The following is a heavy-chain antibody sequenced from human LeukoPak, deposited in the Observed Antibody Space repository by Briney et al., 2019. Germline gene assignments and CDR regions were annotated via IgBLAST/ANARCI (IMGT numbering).Heavy chain of an antibody. D-gene: IGHD2-2*02. Sequence: GESLKISSKGSGYSFKDYWIGWVRQMPGKGPEWMGIIFPHDSDTKCSPSFQGQVTISVDKSVSTAYVQWSSLEASDTAIYYCARYGIKGCSSTNCFTSDFYYGMHVWGQGTTVTISS. V-gene: IGHV5-51*01. CDR1: GYSFKDYW. CDR3: ARYGIKGCSSTNCFTSDFYYGMHV. J-gene: IGHJ6*02. CDR2: IFPHDSDT.